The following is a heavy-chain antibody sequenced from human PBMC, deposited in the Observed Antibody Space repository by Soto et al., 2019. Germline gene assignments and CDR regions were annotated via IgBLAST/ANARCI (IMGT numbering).Heavy chain of an antibody. J-gene: IGHJ6*02. CDR2: ISSSSSYT. V-gene: IGHV3-21*05. Sequence: GVPLRLSCAASGFTFIRSWMHWVRQAPGKGLEWVSYISSSSSYTNYADSVKGRFTISRDNAKNSLYLQMNSLRAEDTAVYYCARGLIAAAGTDYGMDVWGQGTTVTVSS. CDR3: ARGLIAAAGTDYGMDV. CDR1: GFTFIRSW. D-gene: IGHD6-13*01.